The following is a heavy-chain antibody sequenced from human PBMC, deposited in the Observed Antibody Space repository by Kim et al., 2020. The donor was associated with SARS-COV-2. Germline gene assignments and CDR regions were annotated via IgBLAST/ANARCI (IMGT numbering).Heavy chain of an antibody. J-gene: IGHJ5*02. CDR1: GGSISSYY. D-gene: IGHD4-17*01. CDR3: ARHFRVTVTTSEGPHWFDP. CDR2: IYYSGST. Sequence: SETLSLTCTVSGGSISSYYWSWIRQPPGKGLEWIGYIYYSGSTNYNPSLKSRVTISVDTSKNQFSLKLSSVTAADTAVYYCARHFRVTVTTSEGPHWFDPWGQGTLVTVSS. V-gene: IGHV4-59*08.